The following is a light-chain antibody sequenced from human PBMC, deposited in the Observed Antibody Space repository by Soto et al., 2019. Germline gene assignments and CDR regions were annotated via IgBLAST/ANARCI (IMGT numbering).Light chain of an antibody. CDR3: QQSYGTPQIT. Sequence: DIQMTQSPSSLSASVGDRVTITCQASQNINNYLNWYQQKPGRVPKLLIYDASSLQSGVPSRFSGSGSGTDFTLTISSLQPGDFATYYCQQSYGTPQITFGGGTKVDIK. J-gene: IGKJ4*01. CDR1: QNINNY. V-gene: IGKV1-39*01. CDR2: DAS.